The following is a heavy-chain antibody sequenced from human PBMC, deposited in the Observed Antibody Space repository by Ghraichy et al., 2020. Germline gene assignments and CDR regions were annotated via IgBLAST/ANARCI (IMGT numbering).Heavy chain of an antibody. V-gene: IGHV4-59*01. Sequence: SETLSLTCTVSGGSISSDYWSWSRQPPGKGLEWIGYITHRGGTSYNPSLNSRVTISVDTSKNLFSLNLSSVTAGDTAVYLCARISAFRFDDWGQETLFTVSS. J-gene: IGHJ4*02. CDR2: ITHRGGT. CDR3: ARISAFRFDD. CDR1: GGSISSDY.